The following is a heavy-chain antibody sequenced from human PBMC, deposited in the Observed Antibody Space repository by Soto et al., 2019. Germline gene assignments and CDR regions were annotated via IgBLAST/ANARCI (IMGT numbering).Heavy chain of an antibody. D-gene: IGHD2-21*01. J-gene: IGHJ6*02. CDR1: GGSISSYY. CDR3: AAEACCYGMDV. CDR2: IYYSGST. V-gene: IGHV4-59*03. Sequence: QVQLQESGPGLVKPSETLSLTCTVSGGSISSYYWSWIRQPPGKGLEWIGYIYYSGSTNYNPSLKSTVTISVEASKNQSSLKLRSVPAVNTAVAYGAAEACCYGMDVGGQGSTVTVSS.